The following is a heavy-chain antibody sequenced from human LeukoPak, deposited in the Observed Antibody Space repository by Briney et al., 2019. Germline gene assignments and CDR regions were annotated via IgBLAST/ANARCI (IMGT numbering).Heavy chain of an antibody. CDR3: ASGYSGYDSVFDY. D-gene: IGHD5-12*01. CDR2: IYTSGST. CDR1: GGSISSGSSY. J-gene: IGHJ4*02. Sequence: SQTLSLTCTVSGGSISSGSSYWSWIRQPAGKGLEWIGGIYTSGSTHYNPPLKSRVTISVDTSKNQFSLKLSSVTAADTAVYYCASGYSGYDSVFDYWGQGTLVTVSS. V-gene: IGHV4-61*02.